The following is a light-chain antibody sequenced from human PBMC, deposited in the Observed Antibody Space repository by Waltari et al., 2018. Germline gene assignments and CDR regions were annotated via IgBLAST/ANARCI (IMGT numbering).Light chain of an antibody. V-gene: IGKV1-17*01. J-gene: IGKJ3*01. CDR3: QQGNSYQFT. Sequence: DIQMSQSPSSLSASVGDRVTITCRASQGISSYLNWYQQKPGKAPKLLIYYANSLASGVPSRFSGSGSGTEFTLTISSLQPEDFATYYCQQGNSYQFTFGPGTKLDIK. CDR2: YAN. CDR1: QGISSY.